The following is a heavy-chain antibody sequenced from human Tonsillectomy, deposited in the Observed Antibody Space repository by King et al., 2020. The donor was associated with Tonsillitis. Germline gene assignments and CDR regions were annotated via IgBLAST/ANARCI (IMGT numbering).Heavy chain of an antibody. V-gene: IGHV3-48*03. CDR3: ARDLRDTNQWAFDM. Sequence: VQLVESGGGLVQPGGSLRLSCAASGFTFSSYEMNWVRQAPGKGPEWVSYISSSGSSIYSADSVKGRFTISRDKAKNSLYLQMNSLRAEDTAVYYCARDLRDTNQWAFDMWGQGTMVTVFS. D-gene: IGHD1-14*01. CDR2: ISSSGSSI. CDR1: GFTFSSYE. J-gene: IGHJ3*02.